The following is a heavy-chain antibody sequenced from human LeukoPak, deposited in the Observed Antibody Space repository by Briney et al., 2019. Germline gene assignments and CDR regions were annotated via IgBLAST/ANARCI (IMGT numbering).Heavy chain of an antibody. CDR3: TVGLRFLEWLLSAFDY. Sequence: GASVKVSCKASGYTFTGYYMHWVRPAPGQGLEWMGWINPDSGGTNYAQKFQGRVTMTRDTSISTAYMELSRLRSDDTAVYYCTVGLRFLEWLLSAFDYWGQGTLVTVSS. CDR2: INPDSGGT. CDR1: GYTFTGYY. J-gene: IGHJ4*02. V-gene: IGHV1-2*02. D-gene: IGHD3-3*01.